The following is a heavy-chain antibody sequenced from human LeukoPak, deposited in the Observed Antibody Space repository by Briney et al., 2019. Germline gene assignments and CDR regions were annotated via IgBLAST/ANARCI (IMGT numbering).Heavy chain of an antibody. CDR1: GFTFSRYW. Sequence: PGGSLRLSCAASGFTFSRYWMNWVRQAPGKGLEWLANIKEDGSERSYVDSVKGRFTISRDNAKKSLYLQMNSLRAEDTAVYYCAKDKDTPATAQPQRGYFESWGQGTLVTVSS. D-gene: IGHD2-15*01. J-gene: IGHJ4*02. V-gene: IGHV3-7*01. CDR3: AKDKDTPATAQPQRGYFES. CDR2: IKEDGSER.